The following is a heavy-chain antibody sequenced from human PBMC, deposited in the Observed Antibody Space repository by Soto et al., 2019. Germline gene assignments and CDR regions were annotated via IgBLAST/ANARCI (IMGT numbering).Heavy chain of an antibody. Sequence: QVQLVESGGGLVKPGGSLRLSCAASGFTFSDYYMGWIRQAPGKGLEWVSYIGSSGYYTNYADSVKGRFTISRDNAKNALCLQMNSLRAEDTAVYYCASYRGGYGSGSYYPFDYWGQGTLVTVSS. V-gene: IGHV3-11*05. CDR3: ASYRGGYGSGSYYPFDY. CDR2: IGSSGYYT. CDR1: GFTFSDYY. D-gene: IGHD3-10*01. J-gene: IGHJ4*02.